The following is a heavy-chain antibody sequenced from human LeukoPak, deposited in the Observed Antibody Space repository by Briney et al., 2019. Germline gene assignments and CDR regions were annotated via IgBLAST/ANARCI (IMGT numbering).Heavy chain of an antibody. J-gene: IGHJ4*02. D-gene: IGHD3-22*01. CDR3: ARRRYYYDSSGSVFDY. CDR2: VNHSGST. V-gene: IGHV4-34*01. Sequence: SETLSLTCAVYGGSFSGYYWSWIRQPPGKGLEWIGEVNHSGSTNYNPSLKSRVTISVDTSKNQFSLKLSSVTAADTAVYYCARRRYYYDSSGSVFDYWGQGTLVTVSS. CDR1: GGSFSGYY.